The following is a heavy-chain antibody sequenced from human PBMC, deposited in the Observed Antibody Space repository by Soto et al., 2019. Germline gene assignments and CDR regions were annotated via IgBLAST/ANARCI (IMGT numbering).Heavy chain of an antibody. CDR2: IHYSGSV. CDR1: GGSITSGAYY. V-gene: IGHV4-31*03. D-gene: IGHD3-9*01. CDR3: AATLTALTYFHY. J-gene: IGHJ4*02. Sequence: QVQLQESGPGLVKPSQTLSLTCTVSGGSITSGAYYWSWIRQHPGKGLEWIGYIHYSGSVYYNPSLKSRCTISVDTSKNQFSLKLSSVTAADTAVYYCAATLTALTYFHYWGQGTLVTVSS.